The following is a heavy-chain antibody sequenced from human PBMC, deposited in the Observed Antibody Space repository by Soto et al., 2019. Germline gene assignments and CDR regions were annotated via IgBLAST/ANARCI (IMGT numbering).Heavy chain of an antibody. V-gene: IGHV4-34*01. CDR2: INHSGST. Sequence: SETLSLTCAVYGGSFSGYYWSWIRQPPGKGLEWIGEINHSGSTNYNPSLKSRVTISVDTSKNQFSLKLRSVTAADTAVYYCARVGSSGWSPDYWGRGTLVTVSS. CDR3: ARVGSSGWSPDY. D-gene: IGHD6-19*01. J-gene: IGHJ4*02. CDR1: GGSFSGYY.